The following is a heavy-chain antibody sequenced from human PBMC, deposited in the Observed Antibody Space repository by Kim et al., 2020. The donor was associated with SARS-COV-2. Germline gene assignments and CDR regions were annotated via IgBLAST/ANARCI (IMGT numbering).Heavy chain of an antibody. Sequence: SETLSLTCTVSGGSISSGSYYWSWIRQPAGKGLEWIGRIYTSGSTNYNPSLKSRVTISVDTSKNQFSLKLSSVTAADTAVYYCAREKGIQLWLYYFDYWGQGTLVTVSS. CDR2: IYTSGST. CDR1: GGSISSGSYY. J-gene: IGHJ4*02. V-gene: IGHV4-61*02. CDR3: AREKGIQLWLYYFDY. D-gene: IGHD5-18*01.